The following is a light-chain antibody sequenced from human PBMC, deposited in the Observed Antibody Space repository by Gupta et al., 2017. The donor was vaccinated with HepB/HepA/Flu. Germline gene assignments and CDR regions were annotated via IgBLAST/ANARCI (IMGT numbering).Light chain of an antibody. V-gene: IGLV1-44*01. J-gene: IGLJ3*02. CDR3: AAWDTSLSGWV. Sequence: QSVLTPPPSASGAPGQRAPISCSGSRSNIGSETVHWYQQFPGTAPKLLTHSDVQRPSGVPGRFSGSKSGTSASLSISGLQAEDEADYYCAAWDTSLSGWVFGGGTKLTVL. CDR1: RSNIGSET. CDR2: SDV.